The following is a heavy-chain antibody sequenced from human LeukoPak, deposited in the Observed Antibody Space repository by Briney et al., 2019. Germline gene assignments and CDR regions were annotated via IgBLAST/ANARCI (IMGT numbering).Heavy chain of an antibody. V-gene: IGHV3-74*01. CDR1: GFAFSTYW. Sequence: GGSLRLSCTASGFAFSTYWMFWVRQAPGKGLVWVSQINPEGASTTYGDPAKGRLTASRDNAKNALHLQMNSLRVDDTAVYYCARGTAITAGIDFWGQGTLVTVSS. CDR2: INPEGAST. CDR3: ARGTAITAGIDF. J-gene: IGHJ4*02. D-gene: IGHD6-19*01.